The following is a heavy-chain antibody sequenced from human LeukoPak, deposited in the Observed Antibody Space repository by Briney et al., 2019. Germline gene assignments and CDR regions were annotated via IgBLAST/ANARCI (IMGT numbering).Heavy chain of an antibody. V-gene: IGHV4-34*01. Sequence: GPLRLSCAASGFTFSSYAMSWVRQPPGKGLEWIGEINHSGSTNYNPSLKSRVTISVDTSKNQFSLKLSSVTAADTAVYYCARRYYYYYGMDVWGQGTTVTVSS. CDR2: INHSGST. CDR1: GFTFSSYA. J-gene: IGHJ6*02. CDR3: ARRYYYYYGMDV.